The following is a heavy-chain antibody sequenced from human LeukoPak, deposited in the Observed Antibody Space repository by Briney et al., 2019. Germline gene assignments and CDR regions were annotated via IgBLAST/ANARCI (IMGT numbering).Heavy chain of an antibody. D-gene: IGHD5-18*01. CDR2: ISSSGSTI. CDR3: ARRGIQLWPHDDY. V-gene: IGHV3-48*03. Sequence: GGSLRLSCAVSGFTFSGYEMNWVRQAPGKGLEWVSYISSSGSTIFYADSVKGRSTISRDNAKNSLYLQMNSLRAEDTAVYYCARRGIQLWPHDDYWGQGTLVTVSS. CDR1: GFTFSGYE. J-gene: IGHJ4*02.